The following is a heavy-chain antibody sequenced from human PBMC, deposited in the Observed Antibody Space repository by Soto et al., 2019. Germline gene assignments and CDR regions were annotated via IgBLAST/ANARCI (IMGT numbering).Heavy chain of an antibody. CDR2: ISGSTSST. Sequence: GSLRLSCAASGFMFSRYAMSWVRQAPGKGLEWVSAISGSTSSTYYADSVKGRFTISRDNSKNTLYLQMNSLRAEDTALYYCAKARYCTNGVCYRYYYYGMDVWGQGTTVTVSS. J-gene: IGHJ6*02. V-gene: IGHV3-23*01. CDR3: AKARYCTNGVCYRYYYYGMDV. CDR1: GFMFSRYA. D-gene: IGHD2-8*01.